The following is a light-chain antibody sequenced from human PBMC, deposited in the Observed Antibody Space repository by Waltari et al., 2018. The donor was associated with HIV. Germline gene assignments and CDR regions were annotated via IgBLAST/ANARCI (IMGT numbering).Light chain of an antibody. Sequence: QSVLTQLPSASGTPGQTVTISCSGGSSNIDINTVNWYQQLPGTAPKLLTYNDKQRPSGVLDRFSGSKSGTSASLAISGLQSEDEADYYCAAWDDSLNVRVFGGGTKLTVL. V-gene: IGLV1-44*01. CDR2: NDK. J-gene: IGLJ3*02. CDR3: AAWDDSLNVRV. CDR1: SSNIDINT.